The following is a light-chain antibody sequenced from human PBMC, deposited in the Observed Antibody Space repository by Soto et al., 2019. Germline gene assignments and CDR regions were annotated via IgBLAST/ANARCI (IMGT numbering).Light chain of an antibody. V-gene: IGLV2-8*01. Sequence: QSALTQPPSASGSPGQSVAISCNGTASDIGGYTFVSWYQQHPGKAPKLLIYDVNKRPSGVPDRFSGSKSGNTASLTVSGLQAEDEADYYCSAHGGTNPYVFGTGTKVTVL. J-gene: IGLJ1*01. CDR2: DVN. CDR3: SAHGGTNPYV. CDR1: ASDIGGYTF.